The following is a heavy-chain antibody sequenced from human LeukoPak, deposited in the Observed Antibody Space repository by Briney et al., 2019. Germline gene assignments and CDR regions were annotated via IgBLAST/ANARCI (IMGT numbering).Heavy chain of an antibody. V-gene: IGHV4-4*07. J-gene: IGHJ6*03. Sequence: PSETLSLTCTVSGGSISSYYWSRIRQPAGKGLEWIGRIYSNGISNYNPSLKGRVTMSVDTSKKEFSLKLSSVTAADTAVYYCASSPNFYYYYMDVWGKGTTVTVSS. CDR1: GGSISSYY. CDR2: IYSNGIS. CDR3: ASSPNFYYYYMDV.